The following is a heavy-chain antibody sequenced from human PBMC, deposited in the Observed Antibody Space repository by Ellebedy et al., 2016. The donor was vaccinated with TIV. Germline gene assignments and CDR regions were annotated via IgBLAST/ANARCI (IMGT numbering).Heavy chain of an antibody. CDR1: GYSFTSYG. J-gene: IGHJ4*02. CDR2: ISAYNGNT. D-gene: IGHD5-18*01. Sequence: AASVKVSCKASGYSFTSYGISWVRQAPGQGLEWMGWISAYNGNTNYAQKLQGRVTMTTDTSTSTAYMELRSLRSDDTAVYYCARNTPMAEYFDYWGQGTLVTVSS. V-gene: IGHV1-18*01. CDR3: ARNTPMAEYFDY.